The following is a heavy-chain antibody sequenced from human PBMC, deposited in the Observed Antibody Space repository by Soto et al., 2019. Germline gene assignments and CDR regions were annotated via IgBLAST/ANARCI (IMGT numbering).Heavy chain of an antibody. Sequence: PGDSLKISCKGSGYSFISYWISWVRQMPGKGLEWMGRINPSDSYTRYSPSFQGQVTISADKSISTAYLQWSSLKASDTAIYYCARTAAAGKYYYGVDVWGQGTTVTVSS. J-gene: IGHJ6*02. V-gene: IGHV5-10-1*04. CDR3: ARTAAAGKYYYGVDV. D-gene: IGHD6-13*01. CDR1: GYSFISYW. CDR2: INPSDSYT.